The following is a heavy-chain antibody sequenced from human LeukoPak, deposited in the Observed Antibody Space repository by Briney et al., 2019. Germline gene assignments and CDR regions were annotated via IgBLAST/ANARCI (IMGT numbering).Heavy chain of an antibody. Sequence: ASVKVSCKVSGYTLTELSMHWVRQAPGKGLEWMGGFDPEDGETIYAQKFQGRVTITADESTSTAYMELSSLRSEDTAVYYCARGSSSWYGGLDYWGQGTLVTVSS. J-gene: IGHJ4*02. D-gene: IGHD6-13*01. V-gene: IGHV1-24*01. CDR3: ARGSSSWYGGLDY. CDR1: GYTLTELS. CDR2: FDPEDGET.